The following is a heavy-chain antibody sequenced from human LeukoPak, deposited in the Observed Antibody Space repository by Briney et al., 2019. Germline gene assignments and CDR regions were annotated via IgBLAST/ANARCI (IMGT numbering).Heavy chain of an antibody. CDR2: IKTDGSTT. CDR3: ARGGSPFY. Sequence: GGSLRLSCVASGFNFSTAWMNWVRQAPGKGLVWGSRIKTDGSTTTYADFVKGRVTVSRDNAKNTLYLQMNSLRAEDTAVYYCARGGSPFYWGQGTLVTVSS. V-gene: IGHV3-74*01. J-gene: IGHJ4*02. CDR1: GFNFSTAW. D-gene: IGHD3-10*01.